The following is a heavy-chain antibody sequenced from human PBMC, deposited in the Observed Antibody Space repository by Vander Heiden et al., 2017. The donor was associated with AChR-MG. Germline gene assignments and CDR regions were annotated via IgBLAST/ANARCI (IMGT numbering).Heavy chain of an antibody. D-gene: IGHD6-19*01. V-gene: IGHV3-30*02. Sequence: VQPGGSLRLSCSASGFTCSSHGMHWVRLAPGKGLEWVALIRDDGRNKYYEDSVKGRFTISRDNSKNTRYLQMNSLRAEDTAVYYCAKKRIAVAAPFDYWGQGTLVTVSS. CDR2: IRDDGRNK. CDR3: AKKRIAVAAPFDY. J-gene: IGHJ4*02. CDR1: GFTCSSHG.